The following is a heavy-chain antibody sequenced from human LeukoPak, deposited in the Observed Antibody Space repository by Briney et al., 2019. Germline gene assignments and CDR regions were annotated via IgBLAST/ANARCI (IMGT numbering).Heavy chain of an antibody. CDR2: IYTSGST. CDR3: AREGYCSSTSCYPIDY. CDR1: GGSISSGSYY. Sequence: SETLSLTCTVSGGSISSGSYYWSWIRQPAGKGLEWIGRIYTSGSTNYNPSLKSRVTISVDTSKNQFSLKLSSVTAADTAVYYCAREGYCSSTSCYPIDYWGQGTLVTVSS. J-gene: IGHJ4*02. D-gene: IGHD2-2*01. V-gene: IGHV4-61*02.